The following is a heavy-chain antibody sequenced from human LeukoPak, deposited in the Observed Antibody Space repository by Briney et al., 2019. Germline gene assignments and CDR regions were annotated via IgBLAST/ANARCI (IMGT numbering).Heavy chain of an antibody. CDR3: ARVPEEYCSGGSCGSLDY. CDR1: GFTFSSYS. Sequence: GGSLRLSCAASGFTFSSYSMNWVRQAPGKGLEWVSSISSSSSYIYYADSVKGRFTISRDNAKSSLYLQMNSLRAEDTAVYYCARVPEEYCSGGSCGSLDYWGQGTLVTVSS. V-gene: IGHV3-21*04. D-gene: IGHD2-15*01. CDR2: ISSSSSYI. J-gene: IGHJ4*02.